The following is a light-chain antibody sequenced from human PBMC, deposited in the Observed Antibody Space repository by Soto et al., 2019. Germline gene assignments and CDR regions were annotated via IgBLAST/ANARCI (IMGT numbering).Light chain of an antibody. CDR3: QQYFEWPPMT. J-gene: IGKJ1*01. CDR2: GAS. V-gene: IGKV3-15*01. Sequence: EIVLTQSPATLSLSPGERATLSCWASETVATNLAWYQQKPGQAPRLLISGASTRAAGISDRFRGSGSGTEFTLTISSLRSEDSAIYYCQQYFEWPPMTFGQGTKV. CDR1: ETVATN.